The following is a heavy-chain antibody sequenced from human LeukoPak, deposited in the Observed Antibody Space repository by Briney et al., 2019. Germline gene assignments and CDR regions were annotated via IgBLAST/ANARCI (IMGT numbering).Heavy chain of an antibody. Sequence: GGTLRLSCAASGFTFSNYGMSWVRQAPGKGLEWVSALSGSGGSTYYADSVKGRFTISRDNSKNTLYLQMNSLRAEDTAAYYCAKGYYFDILSGYSSLDSWGQGTLVTVSS. J-gene: IGHJ4*02. CDR1: GFTFSNYG. CDR3: AKGYYFDILSGYSSLDS. CDR2: LSGSGGST. V-gene: IGHV3-23*01. D-gene: IGHD3-9*01.